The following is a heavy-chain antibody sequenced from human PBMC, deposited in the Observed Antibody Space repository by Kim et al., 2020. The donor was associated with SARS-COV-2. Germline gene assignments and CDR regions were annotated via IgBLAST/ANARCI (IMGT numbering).Heavy chain of an antibody. CDR2: ISSNGGST. D-gene: IGHD3-22*01. CDR1: GFTFSSYA. J-gene: IGHJ4*02. Sequence: GGSLRLSCAASGFTFSSYAMHWVRQAPGKGLEYVSAISSNGGSTYYANSVKGRFTISRDNSKNTLYLQMGSLRAEDMAVYYCARGDDSSGYYFDYWGQGT. CDR3: ARGDDSSGYYFDY. V-gene: IGHV3-64*01.